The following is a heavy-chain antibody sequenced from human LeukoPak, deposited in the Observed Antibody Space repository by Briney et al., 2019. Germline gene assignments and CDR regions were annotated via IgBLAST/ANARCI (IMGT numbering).Heavy chain of an antibody. Sequence: ASVKVSCKASGYTFTGYYMHWVRQAPGQGLEWMGWINPNSGGTNYAQKFQGRVTMTRDTSISTAYMELSRLRSDDTAVYYCAREGKRAAGKNCFDPGGQGTLVTVPS. V-gene: IGHV1-2*02. D-gene: IGHD6-13*01. CDR2: INPNSGGT. CDR3: AREGKRAAGKNCFDP. CDR1: GYTFTGYY. J-gene: IGHJ5*02.